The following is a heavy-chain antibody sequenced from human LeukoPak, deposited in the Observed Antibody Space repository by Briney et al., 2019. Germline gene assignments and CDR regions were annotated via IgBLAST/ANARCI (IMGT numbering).Heavy chain of an antibody. V-gene: IGHV1-3*01. D-gene: IGHD5-12*01. CDR1: GYTFTSYA. Sequence: ASVKVSCKASGYTFTSYAMHWVRQAPGQRLEWMGWINAGNGNTKYSQKSQGRVTITRDTSASTAYMELSSPRSEDTAVYYCARVPYRDGYNFPLGYWGQGTLVTVSS. CDR2: INAGNGNT. CDR3: ARVPYRDGYNFPLGY. J-gene: IGHJ4*02.